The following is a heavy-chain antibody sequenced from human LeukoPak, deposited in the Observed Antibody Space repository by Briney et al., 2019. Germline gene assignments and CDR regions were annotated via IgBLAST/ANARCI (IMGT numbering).Heavy chain of an antibody. Sequence: SETLSLTCTVSGGSISSGGYYWSWIRQHPGKGLEWIGYIYYSGSTYYNPSLKSRVTISVDTSKNQFSLKLSSVTAADTAVYYRARDSAYYYDSSGYHDAFDIWGQGTMVTVSS. CDR3: ARDSAYYYDSSGYHDAFDI. CDR2: IYYSGST. CDR1: GGSISSGGYY. J-gene: IGHJ3*02. V-gene: IGHV4-31*03. D-gene: IGHD3-22*01.